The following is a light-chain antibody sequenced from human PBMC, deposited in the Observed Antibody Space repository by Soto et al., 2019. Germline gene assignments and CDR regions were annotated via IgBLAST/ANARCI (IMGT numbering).Light chain of an antibody. Sequence: EIVMTQSPATQSVSPGERVTLSCRASQSVSSSLAWYQQKPGQAPRLLFYGASTRATGIPARFSGSGSGTDFTLTISSLQSQDSAVYYCQQYTNWLTFGGGTKVEVK. CDR3: QQYTNWLT. V-gene: IGKV3-15*01. J-gene: IGKJ4*01. CDR1: QSVSSS. CDR2: GAS.